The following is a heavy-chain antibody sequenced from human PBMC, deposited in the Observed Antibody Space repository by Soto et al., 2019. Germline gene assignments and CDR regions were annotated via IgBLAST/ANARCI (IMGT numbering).Heavy chain of an antibody. D-gene: IGHD2-21*01. Sequence: SETLSLTCAVSGGSISSGGYSWSWIRQPPGKGLEWIGYIYHSGSTYYNPSLKSRVTISVDTSQNQFSLQLSSVTAADTAVYYGVRGGIAGHLFDPWGQGILVTVSS. V-gene: IGHV4-30-2*01. J-gene: IGHJ5*02. CDR2: IYHSGST. CDR1: GGSISSGGYS. CDR3: VRGGIAGHLFDP.